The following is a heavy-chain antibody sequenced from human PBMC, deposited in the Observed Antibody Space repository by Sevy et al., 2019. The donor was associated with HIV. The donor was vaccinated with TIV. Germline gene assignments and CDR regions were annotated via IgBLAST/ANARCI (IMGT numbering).Heavy chain of an antibody. J-gene: IGHJ4*02. CDR1: QFNFDTYA. CDR2: IWYGGSSK. Sequence: GESLKISCVASQFNFDTYAIHWVRQAPGKGLEGVAMIWYGGSSKDYAESVKGRFPISRDNSQNTAFLQMNGLRAEDTAVYYCATNRVHAGAYDSYFNFWGQGSLVTVSS. CDR3: ATNRVHAGAYDSYFNF. D-gene: IGHD5-12*01. V-gene: IGHV3-33*01.